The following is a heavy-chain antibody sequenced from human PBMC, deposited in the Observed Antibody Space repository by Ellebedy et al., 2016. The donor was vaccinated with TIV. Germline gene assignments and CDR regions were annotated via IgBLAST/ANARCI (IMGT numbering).Heavy chain of an antibody. D-gene: IGHD3-10*01. Sequence: AAPVKVSCKASGYTFTSYGISWVRQSPGQGLEWMGWISPSSGITNYARKLQGRVTVTTDTSTSTVYLELRSLRSDDTAVYYCARGGKFGEPRGYWGQGTLVTVSS. CDR1: GYTFTSYG. V-gene: IGHV1-18*04. J-gene: IGHJ4*02. CDR3: ARGGKFGEPRGY. CDR2: ISPSSGIT.